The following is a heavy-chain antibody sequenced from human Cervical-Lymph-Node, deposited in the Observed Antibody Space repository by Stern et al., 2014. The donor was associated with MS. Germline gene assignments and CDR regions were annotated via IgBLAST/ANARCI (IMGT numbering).Heavy chain of an antibody. CDR1: GYTFTTYP. CDR2: ISTVTRNP. CDR3: ARLAYTSAYYGERLHLFDY. Sequence: VQLVESGSELKKPGASVKVSCKASGYTFTTYPMNWVRQAPGQGLEWMGWISTVTRNPTYAQGFTGRFVFSLDTSVITAYCQRRSIKADDTAVYYCARLAYTSAYYGERLHLFDYWGQGTLVAVSS. V-gene: IGHV7-4-1*01. J-gene: IGHJ4*02. D-gene: IGHD6-19*01.